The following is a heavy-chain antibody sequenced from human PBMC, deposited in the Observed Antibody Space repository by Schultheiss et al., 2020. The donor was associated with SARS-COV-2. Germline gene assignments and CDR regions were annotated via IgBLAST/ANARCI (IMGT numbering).Heavy chain of an antibody. CDR1: GFTFSSYG. CDR2: ISYDGSNK. J-gene: IGHJ4*02. CDR3: AKASDVGSGWTFDY. D-gene: IGHD6-19*01. V-gene: IGHV3-30*18. Sequence: GGSLRLSCAASGFTFSSYGMHWVRQAPGKGLEWVAVISYDGSNKYYADSVKGRFTISRDNSKNTLYLQMNSLRAEDTAVYYCAKASDVGSGWTFDYWGQGTLVTVSS.